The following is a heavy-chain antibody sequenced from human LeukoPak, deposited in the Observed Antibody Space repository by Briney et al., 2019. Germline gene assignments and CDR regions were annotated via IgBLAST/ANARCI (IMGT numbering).Heavy chain of an antibody. Sequence: ASVKVSCKASGYTFTGYYMHWVRQAPGQGLEWMGWINPNSGGTNYAQKFQGRVTMTRDTSISTAYMELSSLRSDDTAVYYCARSAGTSMILVALHWGQGTLVTVSS. D-gene: IGHD3-22*01. J-gene: IGHJ4*02. V-gene: IGHV1-2*02. CDR2: INPNSGGT. CDR3: ARSAGTSMILVALH. CDR1: GYTFTGYY.